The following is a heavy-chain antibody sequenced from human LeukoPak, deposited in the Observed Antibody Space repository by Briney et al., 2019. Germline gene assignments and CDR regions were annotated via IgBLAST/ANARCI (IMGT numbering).Heavy chain of an antibody. CDR3: ARRRGSTSSLFFDY. J-gene: IGHJ4*02. D-gene: IGHD6-6*01. CDR2: INQDGSEK. Sequence: PGGSLRLSCAASGFTFSHYWMSWVRQAPGKGLEWVANINQDGSEKYYVDSVKGRFTISRDIAKNSLYLQMNSLRAEDTAVYYCARRRGSTSSLFFDYWGQGTLVTVSS. V-gene: IGHV3-7*01. CDR1: GFTFSHYW.